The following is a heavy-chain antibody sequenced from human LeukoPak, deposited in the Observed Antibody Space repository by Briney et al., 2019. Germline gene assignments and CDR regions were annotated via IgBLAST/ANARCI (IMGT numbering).Heavy chain of an antibody. D-gene: IGHD6-19*01. CDR1: GFTVSSSY. J-gene: IGHJ4*02. CDR2: IYGGGGT. CDR3: ARVGVGTVAGNYFDD. V-gene: IGHV3-53*04. Sequence: GGSLRLSCTASGFTVSSSYMTWVRQAPGKGLEWVSLIYGGGGTYYADSVKGRSTISRHNSENTLYLEMNSLRPEDTAVYYCARVGVGTVAGNYFDDWGQGTLVTVSS.